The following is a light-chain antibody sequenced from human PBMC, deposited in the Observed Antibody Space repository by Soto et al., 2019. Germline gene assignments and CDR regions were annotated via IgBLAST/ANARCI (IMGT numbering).Light chain of an antibody. J-gene: IGLJ1*01. Sequence: QSVLTQPASVSGSPGQSITISCTVTSSDVGGYNYVSWYQQHPGKAPKLMIYEVSNRPSGVSNRFSGSKSGNTASLTISGLQAEDEADYYCSSYTSTSTRLFGTGTKVTVL. V-gene: IGLV2-14*01. CDR3: SSYTSTSTRL. CDR1: SSDVGGYNY. CDR2: EVS.